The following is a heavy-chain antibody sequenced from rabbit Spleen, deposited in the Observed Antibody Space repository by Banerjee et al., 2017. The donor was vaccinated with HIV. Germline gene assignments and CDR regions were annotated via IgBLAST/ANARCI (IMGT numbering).Heavy chain of an antibody. D-gene: IGHD8-1*01. CDR3: ARDAGSGDYIDVYFDL. J-gene: IGHJ4*01. CDR2: INAVTGKA. Sequence: QEQLKETGGGLVQPGGSLTLTCKASGFSFSNKAVMCWVRQAPGKGLEWIACINAVTGKAVYASWAKGRFTISKTSSTTVTLQMTSLTVADTATYFCARDAGSGDYIDVYFDLWGPGTLVTVS. V-gene: IGHV1S45*01. CDR1: GFSFSNKAV.